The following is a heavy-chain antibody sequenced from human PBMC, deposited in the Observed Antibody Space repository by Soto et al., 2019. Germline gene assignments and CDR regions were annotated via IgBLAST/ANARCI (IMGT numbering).Heavy chain of an antibody. V-gene: IGHV3-23*01. CDR1: GFTFSGYT. Sequence: EVQLLESGGGLAQPGGSLRLSCAASGFTFSGYTMAWVRQAPGKGLEWVSTISHSGESTYYAESVKGRFTISRDNSKNTLYPQMNSLRGEDTAVYFCSKDGWENWGQGTLVTVAS. CDR3: SKDGWEN. D-gene: IGHD6-19*01. CDR2: ISHSGEST. J-gene: IGHJ4*02.